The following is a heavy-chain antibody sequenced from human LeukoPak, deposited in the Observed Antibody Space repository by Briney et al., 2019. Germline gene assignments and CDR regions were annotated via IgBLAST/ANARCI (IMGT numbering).Heavy chain of an antibody. CDR2: IYTSGST. J-gene: IGHJ6*02. Sequence: SETLSLTCTVSGGSISSYYWSWIRQPAGKGLEWIGRIYTSGSTNYNPSLKSRVTISVDTSKNQFSLKLSSVTAADTAVYYCARVQLVRGYYGMDVWGQGTTVTVSS. D-gene: IGHD6-6*01. CDR3: ARVQLVRGYYGMDV. V-gene: IGHV4-4*07. CDR1: GGSISSYY.